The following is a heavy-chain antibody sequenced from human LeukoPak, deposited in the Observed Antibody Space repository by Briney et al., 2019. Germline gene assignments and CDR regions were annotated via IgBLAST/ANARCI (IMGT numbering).Heavy chain of an antibody. CDR3: ARESAGPYDYVWGSYRRSSRNNWFDP. D-gene: IGHD3-16*02. Sequence: SETLSLTCTVSGGSISSGDYYWSWIRQPPGKGLEWIGYIYYSGSTYYNPSLKSRVTISVDTSKNQFSLKLSSVTAADTAVYYCARESAGPYDYVWGSYRRSSRNNWFDPWGQGTLVTVSS. V-gene: IGHV4-30-4*01. CDR1: GGSISSGDYY. J-gene: IGHJ5*02. CDR2: IYYSGST.